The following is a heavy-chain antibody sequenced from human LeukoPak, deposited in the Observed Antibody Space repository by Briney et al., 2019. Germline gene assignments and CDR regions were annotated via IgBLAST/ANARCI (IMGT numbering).Heavy chain of an antibody. J-gene: IGHJ6*04. V-gene: IGHV3-21*01. CDR1: GFTFSSYS. CDR3: ATDSRYSSSSPLDV. CDR2: ISSSSSYI. D-gene: IGHD6-6*01. Sequence: PGGSLRLSCAASGFTFSSYSMNWVRQAPGKGLEWVSSISSSSSYIYYADSVKGRFTISRDNAKNSLYLQMNSLRAEDTAVYYCATDSRYSSSSPLDVWGKGTTVTVSS.